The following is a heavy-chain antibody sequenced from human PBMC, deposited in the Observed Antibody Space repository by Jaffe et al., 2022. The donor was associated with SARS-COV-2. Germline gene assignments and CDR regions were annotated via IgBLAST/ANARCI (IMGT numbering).Heavy chain of an antibody. Sequence: QVQLQESGPGLVKPSQTLSLTCTVSGGSISSGSYYWSWIRQPAGKGLEWIGRIYTSGSTNYNPSLKSRVTISVDTSKNQFSLKLSSVTAADTAVYYCAREGGTMVRGFDYWGQGTLVTVSS. D-gene: IGHD3-10*01. CDR1: GGSISSGSYY. CDR3: AREGGTMVRGFDY. V-gene: IGHV4-61*02. J-gene: IGHJ4*02. CDR2: IYTSGST.